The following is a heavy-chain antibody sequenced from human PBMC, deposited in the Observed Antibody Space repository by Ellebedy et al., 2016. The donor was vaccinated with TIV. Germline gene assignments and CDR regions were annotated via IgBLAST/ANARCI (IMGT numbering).Heavy chain of an antibody. CDR3: AKGAYLNWFDP. V-gene: IGHV3-23*01. CDR2: ISVSSGYT. CDR1: GFTFSSYA. Sequence: GESLKIPCPAPGFTFSSYAMRWVRQAPGMGLEWVSAISVSSGYTYYADSVKGRFTISRDNSKNTLYLQMNSLRADDTAIYYCAKGAYLNWFDPWGQGTLVTVSS. J-gene: IGHJ5*02.